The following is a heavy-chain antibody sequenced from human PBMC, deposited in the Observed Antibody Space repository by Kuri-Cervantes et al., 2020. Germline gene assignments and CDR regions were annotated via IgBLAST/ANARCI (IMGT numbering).Heavy chain of an antibody. CDR1: GFTFSSYG. J-gene: IGHJ6*02. Sequence: GGSLRLSCAASGFTFSSYGMHWVRQAPGKGLEWVAVISYDGSNKYYVDSVKGRFTISRDNAENSLYLQMNSLRAEDTAVYYCATGYSNGMDVWGQGTTVTVSS. D-gene: IGHD1-1*01. V-gene: IGHV3-30*03. CDR2: ISYDGSNK. CDR3: ATGYSNGMDV.